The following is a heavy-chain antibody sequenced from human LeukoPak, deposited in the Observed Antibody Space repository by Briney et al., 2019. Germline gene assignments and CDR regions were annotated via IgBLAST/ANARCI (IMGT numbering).Heavy chain of an antibody. V-gene: IGHV3-33*01. Sequence: GSLRLSCAASGFTFNDYGMHWVRQAPGKGLEWVAFIWYDGSNKYYADSVKGRFTISRDNSKNTLYLQMNSLRAEDTAVYYCARDPRYYYDSSGHLWGQGTMVTVSS. D-gene: IGHD3-22*01. CDR3: ARDPRYYYDSSGHL. J-gene: IGHJ3*01. CDR1: GFTFNDYG. CDR2: IWYDGSNK.